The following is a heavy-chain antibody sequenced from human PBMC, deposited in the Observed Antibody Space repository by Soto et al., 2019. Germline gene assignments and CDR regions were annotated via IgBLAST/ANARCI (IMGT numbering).Heavy chain of an antibody. V-gene: IGHV3-21*01. D-gene: IGHD2-2*01. Sequence: GGSLRLSCAASGFTFSSYSMNWVRQAPGKGLEWVSSISSSSSYIYYADSVKGRFTISRDNAKNSLYLQMNSLRAEDTAVYYCASYCSSTSCYYYYYGMDVWGQGTTVTVSS. CDR3: ASYCSSTSCYYYYYGMDV. CDR1: GFTFSSYS. CDR2: ISSSSSYI. J-gene: IGHJ6*02.